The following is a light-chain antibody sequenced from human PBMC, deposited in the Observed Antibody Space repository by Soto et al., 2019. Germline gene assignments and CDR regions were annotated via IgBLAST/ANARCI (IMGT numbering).Light chain of an antibody. J-gene: IGLJ2*01. Sequence: QSVLTQPRSVSGSPGQSVTISCTGTSSDVGGYNYVSWYQQHPGKAPKLMIYDVSKRPSGVPDRFSGSKSGNTASLTISALQAEDEADYYCCSYAGSYTLLFGGGTKLTVL. CDR3: CSYAGSYTLL. CDR1: SSDVGGYNY. CDR2: DVS. V-gene: IGLV2-11*01.